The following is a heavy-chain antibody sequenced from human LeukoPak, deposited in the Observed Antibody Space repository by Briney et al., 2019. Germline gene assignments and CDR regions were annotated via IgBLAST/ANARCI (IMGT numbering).Heavy chain of an antibody. CDR3: AREVVAAPGTVDY. V-gene: IGHV4-59*01. CDR2: IYYSGST. Sequence: SETLSLTCTVSGGSISSYYWSWIRQPPGKGLEWIGYIYYSGSTNYNPSLKSRVTISVDTSKNQFSLKLSSVTAADTAVYYCAREVVAAPGTVDYWGQGTLVTVAS. J-gene: IGHJ4*01. CDR1: GGSISSYY. D-gene: IGHD6-13*01.